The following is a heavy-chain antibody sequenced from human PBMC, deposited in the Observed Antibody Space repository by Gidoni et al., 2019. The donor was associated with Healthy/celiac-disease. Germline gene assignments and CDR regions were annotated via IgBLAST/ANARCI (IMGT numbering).Heavy chain of an antibody. Sequence: QVQLVESGGGVVQPGRSLRLSCAASGFPFRSDGMHWVRQAPGKGLEWVAVIWYDGSNKYYADSVKGRFTISRDNSKNTLYLQMNSLRAEDTAVYYCARDFIAARLEGLGFDYWGQGTLVTVSS. V-gene: IGHV3-33*01. D-gene: IGHD6-6*01. CDR1: GFPFRSDG. CDR3: ARDFIAARLEGLGFDY. J-gene: IGHJ4*02. CDR2: IWYDGSNK.